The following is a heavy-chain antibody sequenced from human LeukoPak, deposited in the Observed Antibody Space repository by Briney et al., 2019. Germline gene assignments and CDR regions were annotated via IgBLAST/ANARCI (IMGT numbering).Heavy chain of an antibody. CDR2: ISSSSSTI. CDR1: GFTFSRYS. CDR3: ARVNQYDSSGYYYPLGY. D-gene: IGHD3-22*01. Sequence: GGSLRLSCAASGFTFSRYSMNWVRQAPGKGPEWVSYISSSSSTIYYGDSVKGRFTISRDNAKNSLYLEMNSLRAEDTAVYYCARVNQYDSSGYYYPLGYWGQGTLVTVSS. V-gene: IGHV3-48*04. J-gene: IGHJ4*02.